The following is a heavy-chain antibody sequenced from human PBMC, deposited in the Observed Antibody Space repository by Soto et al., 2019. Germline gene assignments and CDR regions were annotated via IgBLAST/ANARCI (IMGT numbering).Heavy chain of an antibody. CDR2: IYWDDDK. CDR1: GFSLSTSGVG. CDR3: AHPYGDYEVEYFQH. V-gene: IGHV2-5*02. J-gene: IGHJ1*01. D-gene: IGHD4-17*01. Sequence: QITLKESGPPLVNPTQTLTLTCTFSGFSLSTSGVGVGWIRQPPGKALEWLALIYWDDDKRYSPSLKSRLTITKDTSKNQVVLTMTNMDPVDTATYYCAHPYGDYEVEYFQHWGQGTLVTVSS.